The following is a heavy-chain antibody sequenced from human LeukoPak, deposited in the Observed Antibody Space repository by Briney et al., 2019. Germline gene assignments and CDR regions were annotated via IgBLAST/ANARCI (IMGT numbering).Heavy chain of an antibody. Sequence: PGGSLRLSCAASGFSFSSYWMSWVRQAPGKGLEWVANIKQDGGDKYYVDSVKGRFTISRDNAKNSLYLQMNSLRAEDTAVYFCARHQPLTVSTWRYFYYYMDVWGRGATVTVSS. CDR1: GFSFSSYW. CDR3: ARHQPLTVSTWRYFYYYMDV. D-gene: IGHD4-17*01. V-gene: IGHV3-7*01. CDR2: IKQDGGDK. J-gene: IGHJ6*03.